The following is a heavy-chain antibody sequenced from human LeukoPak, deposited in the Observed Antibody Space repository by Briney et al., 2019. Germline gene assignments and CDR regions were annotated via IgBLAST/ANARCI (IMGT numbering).Heavy chain of an antibody. D-gene: IGHD3-22*01. J-gene: IGHJ4*02. Sequence: PGGSLRLSCAASGFTFSSYAMHWVRQAPGKGLEWVAVISYDGSNKYYADSVKGRFTISRDNAKNSLYLQMNSLRAEDTAVYYCARARITMIVAVWGQGTLVTVSS. V-gene: IGHV3-30*04. CDR1: GFTFSSYA. CDR3: ARARITMIVAV. CDR2: ISYDGSNK.